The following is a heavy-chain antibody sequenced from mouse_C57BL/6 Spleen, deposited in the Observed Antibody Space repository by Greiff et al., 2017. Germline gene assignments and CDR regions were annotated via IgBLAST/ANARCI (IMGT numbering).Heavy chain of an antibody. V-gene: IGHV14-2*01. Sequence: EVQLQQSGAELVKPGASVKLSCTASGFNIKDYYMHWVKQRTEQGLEWIGRIDPEDGETKYAQKFQGKATITADTSSNTAYLQLSSLTSEDTAVYYCAYSSGNFDYWGQGTTLTVSS. CDR1: GFNIKDYY. J-gene: IGHJ2*01. D-gene: IGHD3-2*02. CDR3: AYSSGNFDY. CDR2: IDPEDGET.